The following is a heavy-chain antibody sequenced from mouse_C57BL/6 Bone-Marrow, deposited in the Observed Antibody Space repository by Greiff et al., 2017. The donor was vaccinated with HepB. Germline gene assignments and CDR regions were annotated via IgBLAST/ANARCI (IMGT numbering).Heavy chain of an antibody. D-gene: IGHD2-1*01. CDR2: IYPSDSET. CDR3: ARWGNYGMDY. V-gene: IGHV1-61*01. Sequence: VQLQQPGAELVRPGSSVKLSCKASGYTFTSYWMDWVKQRPGQGLEWIGNIYPSDSETHYNQKFKDKATLTVDKSSSTAYMQLSSLTSEDSAVYYFARWGNYGMDYWGQGTSVTVSS. CDR1: GYTFTSYW. J-gene: IGHJ4*01.